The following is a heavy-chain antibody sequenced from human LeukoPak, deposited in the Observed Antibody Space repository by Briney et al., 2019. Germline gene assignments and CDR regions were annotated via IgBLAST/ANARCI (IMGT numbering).Heavy chain of an antibody. CDR3: ARADWNYGMDV. CDR1: GYTFTSYG. Sequence: ASVKVSCKASGYTFTSYGISWVRQAPGQGLEWMGWISAYNGNTNYAQKLQGRVTMTTDTSTSTAYMELSSLRSEDTAVYYCARADWNYGMDVWGQGTTVTVSS. J-gene: IGHJ6*02. D-gene: IGHD1-1*01. CDR2: ISAYNGNT. V-gene: IGHV1-18*01.